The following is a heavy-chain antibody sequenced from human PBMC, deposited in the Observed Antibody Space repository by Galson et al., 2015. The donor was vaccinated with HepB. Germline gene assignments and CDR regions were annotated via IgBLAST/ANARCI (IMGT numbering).Heavy chain of an antibody. CDR1: GYTSTSYG. CDR3: ARGPWFGELTGILVLQH. J-gene: IGHJ1*01. V-gene: IGHV1-18*04. D-gene: IGHD3-10*01. CDR2: INPYNGNT. Sequence: SVKVSCKASGYTSTSYGISYVRQAPGQGLEWVGWINPYNGNTNYAQKFQGRVTMTTDTSTSTAYMELRSLRSDDTAVYYCARGPWFGELTGILVLQHWGQGTLVTVSS.